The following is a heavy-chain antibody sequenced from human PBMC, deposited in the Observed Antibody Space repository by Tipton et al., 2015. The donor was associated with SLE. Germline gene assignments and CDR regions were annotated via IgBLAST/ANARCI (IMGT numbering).Heavy chain of an antibody. CDR3: ATGEWVAATLRYYYGMDV. V-gene: IGHV1-46*01. CDR1: GYTFTSYY. D-gene: IGHD2-15*01. CDR2: INPSGVST. Sequence: QLVQSGAEVKKPGASVKVSCKASGYTFTSYYMHWVRQAPGQGLEWMGIINPSGVSTSYAQKFQGIVTITTDESTSTAYMELSSLRSEDAAVYYCATGEWVAATLRYYYGMDVWGQGTTVTVSS. J-gene: IGHJ6*02.